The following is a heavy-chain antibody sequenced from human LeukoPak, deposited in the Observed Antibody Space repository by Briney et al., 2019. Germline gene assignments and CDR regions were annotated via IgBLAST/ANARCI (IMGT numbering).Heavy chain of an antibody. Sequence: GGSLRLSCGASGFTFSDYSMSWVRQAPGKGLAWVASITSAGGYTYYADSVKGRFTISRDNAQNPLFLQMNSLRAEDTAVYFCATSGGFVLPNAITGNWYMDVWGRGTSVTVSS. D-gene: IGHD2-2*01. CDR2: ITSAGGYT. J-gene: IGHJ6*03. CDR1: GFTFSDYS. CDR3: ATSGGFVLPNAITGNWYMDV. V-gene: IGHV3-21*01.